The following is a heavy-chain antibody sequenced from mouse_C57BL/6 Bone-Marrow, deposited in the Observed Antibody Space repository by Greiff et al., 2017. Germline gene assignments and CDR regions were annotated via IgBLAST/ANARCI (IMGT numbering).Heavy chain of an antibody. D-gene: IGHD1-1*01. V-gene: IGHV1-4*01. Sequence: QVQLQQSGAELARPGASVKMSCKASGYTFTSYTMHWVKQRPGQGLEWIGYINPSSGYTKYNQKFKDKATLTADKSSSTAYMQLSSLTSEDSAVYYCARFTMVVARGFAYWGQGTLVTVSA. CDR1: GYTFTSYT. J-gene: IGHJ3*01. CDR3: ARFTMVVARGFAY. CDR2: INPSSGYT.